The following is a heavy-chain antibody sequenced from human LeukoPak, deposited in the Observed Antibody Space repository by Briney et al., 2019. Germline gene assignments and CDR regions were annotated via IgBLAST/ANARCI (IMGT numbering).Heavy chain of an antibody. J-gene: IGHJ4*02. V-gene: IGHV4-34*01. CDR1: GGSFSGYY. D-gene: IGHD6-13*01. CDR2: INHSGST. CDR3: ARRSSLGFSSDY. Sequence: PSETLSLTCAVYGGSFSGYYWSWIRQPPGKGLEWIGEINHSGSTNYNPSLKSRVTISVDTSKNQFSLKLSSVTAADTAAYYCARRSSLGFSSDYWGQGTLVTVSS.